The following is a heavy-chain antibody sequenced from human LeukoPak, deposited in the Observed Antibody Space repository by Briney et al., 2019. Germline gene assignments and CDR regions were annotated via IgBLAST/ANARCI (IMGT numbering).Heavy chain of an antibody. Sequence: ASVKVSCKTSGYTFTSYYIHWVRQAPGQGLEWMGWISAYNGNTNYAQKFQGRVTMTTDASTSTAYMELRSLRSDDTAVYYCARDKVATINWGQGTLVTVSS. CDR3: ARDKVATIN. CDR1: GYTFTSYY. D-gene: IGHD5-12*01. V-gene: IGHV1-18*04. CDR2: ISAYNGNT. J-gene: IGHJ4*02.